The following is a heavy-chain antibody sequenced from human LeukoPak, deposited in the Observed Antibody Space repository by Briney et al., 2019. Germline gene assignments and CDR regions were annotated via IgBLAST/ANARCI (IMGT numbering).Heavy chain of an antibody. CDR3: ARGIVVPAGESGSEFDP. D-gene: IGHD2-2*01. CDR1: GGTFSSSA. Sequence: SAKDSCKASGGTFSSSAISWVRQAPGQGLEWMGRIIPILGIANYAQKFQGRVTITADKSTSTAYMELSSLRSEDTAVYYWARGIVVPAGESGSEFDPWGQGTLVTVSS. V-gene: IGHV1-69*04. CDR2: IIPILGIA. J-gene: IGHJ5*02.